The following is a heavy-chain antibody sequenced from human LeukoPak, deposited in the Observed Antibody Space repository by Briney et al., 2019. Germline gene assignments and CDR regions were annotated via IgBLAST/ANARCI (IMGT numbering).Heavy chain of an antibody. J-gene: IGHJ4*01. V-gene: IGHV3-33*01. Sequence: GGSLRLSCAASGFTFSSYSMHWVRQAPGRGLEWVALIWYDGLNKYYADSVKGRFTISRDNSKNILCLQMNSLRAEDTAVYYCARPSDGHYAQGGYFDYWGHGTLVTVSS. CDR3: ARPSDGHYAQGGYFDY. D-gene: IGHD4-17*01. CDR2: IWYDGLNK. CDR1: GFTFSSYS.